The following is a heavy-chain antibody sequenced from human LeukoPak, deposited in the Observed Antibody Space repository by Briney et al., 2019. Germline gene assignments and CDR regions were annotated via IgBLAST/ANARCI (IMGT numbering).Heavy chain of an antibody. V-gene: IGHV3-48*04. D-gene: IGHD6-13*01. CDR1: GFTFSGYR. J-gene: IGHJ4*02. Sequence: GGSLRLSCAASGFTFSGYRTNWVRQAPGKGLEWVSYISSGSGTIYYADSVKGRFTISRDNAKSSLYLQMNSLRAEDTAVYYCARVDSSSWQFDYWGQGTLVTVSS. CDR3: ARVDSSSWQFDY. CDR2: ISSGSGTI.